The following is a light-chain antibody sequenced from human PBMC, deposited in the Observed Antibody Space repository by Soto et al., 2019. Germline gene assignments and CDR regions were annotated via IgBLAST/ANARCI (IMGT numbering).Light chain of an antibody. J-gene: IGKJ4*01. CDR2: AAS. V-gene: IGKV3-15*01. Sequence: EIVMTQSPATLSVSPGERATLSCRASQRVYSNLAWYQQKPGQAPGLLIYAASTRATGIPARFSGSGSGTEFTLTISSLQSEDFAVYYCQQYNSWPLTFGGGTKVEIK. CDR3: QQYNSWPLT. CDR1: QRVYSN.